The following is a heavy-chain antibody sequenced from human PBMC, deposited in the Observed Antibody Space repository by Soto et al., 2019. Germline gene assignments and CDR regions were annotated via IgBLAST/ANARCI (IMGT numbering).Heavy chain of an antibody. J-gene: IGHJ2*01. Sequence: SVKVSCKASGGTFSSYAISWVRQAPGQGLEWMGGIIPIFGTANYAQKFQGRVTITADESTSTAYMELSSLRSEDTAVYYCARDVVSEATPTYCYSDLWGRGTLVTVCS. D-gene: IGHD5-12*01. CDR1: GGTFSSYA. CDR3: ARDVVSEATPTYCYSDL. V-gene: IGHV1-69*13. CDR2: IIPIFGTA.